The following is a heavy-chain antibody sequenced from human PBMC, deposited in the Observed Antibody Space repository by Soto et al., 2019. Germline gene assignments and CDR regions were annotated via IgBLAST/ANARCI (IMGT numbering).Heavy chain of an antibody. CDR2: ISFDGSTK. D-gene: IGHD2-2*01. Sequence: QVQLVEFGGGVVQPGRSLRLSCAASRFTFSNYAMHWVRQAPGKGLQWVALISFDGSTKYYADSVKGRFTISRDNSKHTLYLQMNSLRAEDTAVYYCARSPGYCSTTRCYGRDFAMDVWGQGTTVTVSS. CDR3: ARSPGYCSTTRCYGRDFAMDV. CDR1: RFTFSNYA. J-gene: IGHJ6*02. V-gene: IGHV3-30-3*01.